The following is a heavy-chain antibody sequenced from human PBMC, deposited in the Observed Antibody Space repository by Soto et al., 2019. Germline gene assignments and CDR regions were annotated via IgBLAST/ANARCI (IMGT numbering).Heavy chain of an antibody. CDR2: ISTYNDDT. V-gene: IGHV1-18*01. CDR3: ARSDTYDFWSGERYFQH. Sequence: QVQLVQSGTEVKKPGASVKVSCKASGYTFSNYGLTWVRQAPGQGLEWMGWISTYNDDTNYAQNLQGRVTMTTDTSTSTAYMELRSLRSDDTAVYYCARSDTYDFWSGERYFQHWGQGTLVTASS. D-gene: IGHD3-3*01. CDR1: GYTFSNYG. J-gene: IGHJ1*01.